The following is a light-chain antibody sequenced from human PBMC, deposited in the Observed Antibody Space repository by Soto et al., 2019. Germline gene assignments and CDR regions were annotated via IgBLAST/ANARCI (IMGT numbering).Light chain of an antibody. Sequence: EIVMTQSPATLSVSPGERATLSCRASLSVSSNLSWYQQKPVHALRLLIYGASTRATGIPARFSGSGSGTEFTLTISSLQSEDFTVYYCQQYNNWPPITFGQGTRLEIK. J-gene: IGKJ5*01. CDR2: GAS. CDR1: LSVSSN. CDR3: QQYNNWPPIT. V-gene: IGKV3-15*01.